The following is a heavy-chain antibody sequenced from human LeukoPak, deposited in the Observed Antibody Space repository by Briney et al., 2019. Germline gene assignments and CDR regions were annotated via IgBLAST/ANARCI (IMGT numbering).Heavy chain of an antibody. CDR1: GYTFTGYY. D-gene: IGHD3-10*01. Sequence: ASVKVSCKASGYTFTGYYMHWVRQAPGQGLEWMGWINPNSGGTNYAQKFQGRVTMIRDTSISTAYMELSRLRSDDTAVYYCARDFGLWFGELLYAFDIWGQGTMVTVSS. CDR2: INPNSGGT. V-gene: IGHV1-2*02. J-gene: IGHJ3*02. CDR3: ARDFGLWFGELLYAFDI.